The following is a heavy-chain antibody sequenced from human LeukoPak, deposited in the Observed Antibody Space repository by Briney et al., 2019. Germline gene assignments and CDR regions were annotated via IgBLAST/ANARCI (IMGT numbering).Heavy chain of an antibody. Sequence: ASVKVSCKASGYIFTSYYMHWVRQAPGQGLEWMGIINPSGGSTSYAQKFQGRVTMTRDMSTSTVYMKLSSLRSEDTAVYYCASSPQGYGDYLDYWGQGTLVTVS. D-gene: IGHD4-17*01. V-gene: IGHV1-46*01. J-gene: IGHJ4*02. CDR2: INPSGGST. CDR3: ASSPQGYGDYLDY. CDR1: GYIFTSYY.